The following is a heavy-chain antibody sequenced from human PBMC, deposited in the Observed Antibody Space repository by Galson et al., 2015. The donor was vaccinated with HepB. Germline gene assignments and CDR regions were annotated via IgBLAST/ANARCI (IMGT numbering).Heavy chain of an antibody. J-gene: IGHJ6*02. Sequence: SVKVSCKASGYEFLRYGFMWVRQARGRGLEWMGWISPYNGHTKYAQNLQGRASLTTDTSTRTVYLDLRSLRSDDTAVYYCARGAFCSGRGCHPWDTIDYHAYGLDGWGQGTTVTVSS. D-gene: IGHD6-19*01. CDR3: ARGAFCSGRGCHPWDTIDYHAYGLDG. CDR2: ISPYNGHT. CDR1: GYEFLRYG. V-gene: IGHV1-18*01.